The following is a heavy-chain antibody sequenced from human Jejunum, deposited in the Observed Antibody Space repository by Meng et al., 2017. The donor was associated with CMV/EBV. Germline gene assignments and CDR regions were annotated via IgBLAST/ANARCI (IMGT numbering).Heavy chain of an antibody. J-gene: IGHJ5*01. Sequence: KGSGSSFTTYWIGWLRQMPGKGLEWMAMINPDDSATKYSPSFQGQVTISVDKSISTAYLQWSSLKASDTAMYYCARGFAFTNYFDSWGQGTLVTVSS. CDR3: ARGFAFTNYFDS. CDR2: INPDDSAT. CDR1: GSSFTTYW. V-gene: IGHV5-51*01. D-gene: IGHD3-10*01.